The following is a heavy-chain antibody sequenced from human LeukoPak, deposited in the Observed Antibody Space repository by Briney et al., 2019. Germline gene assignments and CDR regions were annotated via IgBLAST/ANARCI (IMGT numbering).Heavy chain of an antibody. CDR2: IRSKAYGGTT. J-gene: IGHJ4*02. D-gene: IGHD3-3*01. V-gene: IGHV3-49*04. CDR3: TRDLYYDFWSGFDY. CDR1: GFTFGDYA. Sequence: GGSLRLSCTTSGFTFGDYAMSWVRQAPGKGLEWVGFIRSKAYGGTTEYAASVKGRFTISRDDSKSIDYLQMNSLKTEDTAVYYCTRDLYYDFWSGFDYWGQGTLVTVSS.